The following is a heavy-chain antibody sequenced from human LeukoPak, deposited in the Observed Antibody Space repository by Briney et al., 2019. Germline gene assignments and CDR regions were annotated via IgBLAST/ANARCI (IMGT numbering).Heavy chain of an antibody. J-gene: IGHJ4*02. Sequence: PGGSLRLSCVVSGFTFSSYWMSWVRQAPGKGLEWVANIKQDGSEKYYVDSVMGRFTISRDNAKNSLYLQMNSLRAEDTAVYYCARDGISYGSYFDYWGQGILVTVSS. D-gene: IGHD5-18*01. CDR2: IKQDGSEK. CDR1: GFTFSSYW. V-gene: IGHV3-7*05. CDR3: ARDGISYGSYFDY.